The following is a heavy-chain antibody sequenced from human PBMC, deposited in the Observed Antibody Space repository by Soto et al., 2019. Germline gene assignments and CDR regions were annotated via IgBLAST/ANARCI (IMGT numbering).Heavy chain of an antibody. Sequence: GESLKISCKGSGYSFTSYWIGWVRQMPGKGLEWMGIIYPGDSDTRYSPSFQGQVTISADKSISTAYLQWSSLKASDTAMYYCARQGGQGSGWYGGSYYYYYYGMDVWGQGTTVTVSS. CDR1: GYSFTSYW. CDR2: IYPGDSDT. J-gene: IGHJ6*02. D-gene: IGHD6-19*01. CDR3: ARQGGQGSGWYGGSYYYYYYGMDV. V-gene: IGHV5-51*01.